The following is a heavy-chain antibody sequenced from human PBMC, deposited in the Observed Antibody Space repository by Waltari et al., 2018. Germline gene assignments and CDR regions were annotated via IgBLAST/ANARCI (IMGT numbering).Heavy chain of an antibody. CDR2: IHHSGNT. D-gene: IGHD2-15*01. CDR1: GGSFSDYY. Sequence: QVQLQQWSAGLLKPSETLSLTCDVYGGSFSDYYWSWIRQPPGKGLEWIGEIHHSGNTNYNPSLKSRVIVSIDTSKDQFSLKLTSVTAADTAVYYCARLVVVRSAVGAYYFDYWGQGTLVTVSS. V-gene: IGHV4-34*02. J-gene: IGHJ4*02. CDR3: ARLVVVRSAVGAYYFDY.